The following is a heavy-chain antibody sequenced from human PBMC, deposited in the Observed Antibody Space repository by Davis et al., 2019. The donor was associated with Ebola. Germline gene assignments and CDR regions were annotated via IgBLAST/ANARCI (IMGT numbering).Heavy chain of an antibody. D-gene: IGHD2-15*01. V-gene: IGHV4-34*01. CDR3: ARVVFVAGATPTWYFDL. CDR2: INHSGST. CDR1: AGSFSDYY. Sequence: MPSETLSLTCAVYAGSFSDYYWNWIRQPPGKGLEWIGEINHSGSTNYNPSLKSRVTISVDTSKNQFSLNLSSVTAADTAVYYCARVVFVAGATPTWYFDLWGRGTLVTVSS. J-gene: IGHJ2*01.